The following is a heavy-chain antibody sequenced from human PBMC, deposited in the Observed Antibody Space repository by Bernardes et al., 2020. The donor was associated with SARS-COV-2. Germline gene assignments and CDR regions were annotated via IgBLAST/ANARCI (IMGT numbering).Heavy chain of an antibody. D-gene: IGHD1-26*01. CDR2: ISGNNRNS. Sequence: ASVKVSCKTSGYTFSNYGITWVRQAPGQGLEWMAWISGNNRNSDSAQKFRGRVTLTTDTSTNTAYMELRRLTSDDTAVYYCGRWELLVAGKPYSRFDPWGQGTLVTVSS. V-gene: IGHV1-18*01. J-gene: IGHJ5*02. CDR3: GRWELLVAGKPYSRFDP. CDR1: GYTFSNYG.